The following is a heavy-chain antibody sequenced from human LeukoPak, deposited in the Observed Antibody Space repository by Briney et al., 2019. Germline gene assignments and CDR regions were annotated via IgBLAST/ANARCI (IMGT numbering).Heavy chain of an antibody. D-gene: IGHD6-6*01. Sequence: GASVKVSCKASGYTFTSYYMHWVRQAPGQGLEWMGIINPSGGSTSYAQKFQGRVTMTEDTSTDTAYMELRSLRADDTAVYYCARVAARPFFYYYMDVWGKGTTVTVSS. CDR1: GYTFTSYY. CDR2: INPSGGST. V-gene: IGHV1-46*01. J-gene: IGHJ6*03. CDR3: ARVAARPFFYYYMDV.